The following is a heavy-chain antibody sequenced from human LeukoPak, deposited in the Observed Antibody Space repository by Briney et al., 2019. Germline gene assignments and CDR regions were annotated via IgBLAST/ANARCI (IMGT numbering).Heavy chain of an antibody. Sequence: PSETLSLTCTVSGGSISSYYWGWIRQPPGKGLEWIGYIYTSGSTNYNPSLKSRVTISVDTSKNQFSLKLSSVTAADTAVYYCARTYYYDSSGYYYGGGYFDYWGQGTLVTVSS. D-gene: IGHD3-22*01. CDR1: GGSISSYY. V-gene: IGHV4-4*09. J-gene: IGHJ4*02. CDR2: IYTSGST. CDR3: ARTYYYDSSGYYYGGGYFDY.